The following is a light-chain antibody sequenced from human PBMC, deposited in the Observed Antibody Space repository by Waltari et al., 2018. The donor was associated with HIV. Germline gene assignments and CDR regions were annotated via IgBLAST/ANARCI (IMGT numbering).Light chain of an antibody. V-gene: IGLV2-23*02. CDR1: SSDVGSHKL. CDR2: EVT. J-gene: IGLJ3*02. CDR3: CSYAGTSILV. Sequence: QSALTQPASVSASPGQSITLSCPGSSSDVGSHKLVSWYQQHPGKAPKLMIYEVTKRPSGVSNRFSGSKSGNTASLTISGLQAEDEGDYHCCSYAGTSILVFGGGTKLTVL.